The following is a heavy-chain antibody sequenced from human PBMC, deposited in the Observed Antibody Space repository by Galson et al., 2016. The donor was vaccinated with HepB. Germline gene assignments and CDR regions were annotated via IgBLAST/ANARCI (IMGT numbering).Heavy chain of an antibody. CDR2: IYPDDSDT. J-gene: IGHJ4*02. Sequence: QSGAEVKKPGESLKISCKGSGYSFTTSWIGWVRQMPGKGLERMGIIYPDDSDTKYSPSFQGQVTISADKSISTAYLQWSSLKASDTAMYYCATVAGDTETGYYFDYWGQGTLVTVSS. CDR1: GYSFTTSW. CDR3: ATVAGDTETGYYFDY. V-gene: IGHV5-51*01. D-gene: IGHD5-18*01.